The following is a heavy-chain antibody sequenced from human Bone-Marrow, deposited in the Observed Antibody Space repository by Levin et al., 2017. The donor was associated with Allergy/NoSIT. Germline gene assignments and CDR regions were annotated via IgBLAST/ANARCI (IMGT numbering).Heavy chain of an antibody. J-gene: IGHJ4*02. V-gene: IGHV4-39*01. D-gene: IGHD6-13*01. CDR2: IYYSGST. CDR1: GGSISSSSYY. Sequence: PSQTLSLTCTVSGGSISSSSYYWGWIRQPPGKGLEWIGSIYYSGSTYYNPSLKSRVTISVDTSKNQFSLKLSSVTAADTAVYYCASVDKGAAAVHYWGQGTLVTVSS. CDR3: ASVDKGAAAVHY.